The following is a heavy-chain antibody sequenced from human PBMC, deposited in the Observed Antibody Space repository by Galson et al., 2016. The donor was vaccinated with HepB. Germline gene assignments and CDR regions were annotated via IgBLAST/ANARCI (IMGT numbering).Heavy chain of an antibody. CDR1: GFTFTSYT. J-gene: IGHJ4*02. D-gene: IGHD5-12*01. Sequence: SLRLSCAASGFTFTSYTMNWVRQAPGKGLEWVSSISPSDTYIYYADSMKGRFTVSRDNPENSLYLQMNSLRVEDTAVYYCTGETINPEGKFDYWGQGVLVTVSS. CDR3: TGETINPEGKFDY. V-gene: IGHV3-21*01. CDR2: ISPSDTYI.